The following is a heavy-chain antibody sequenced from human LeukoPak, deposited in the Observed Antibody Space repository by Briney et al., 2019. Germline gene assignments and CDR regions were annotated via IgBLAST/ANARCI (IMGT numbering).Heavy chain of an antibody. D-gene: IGHD3-10*01. Sequence: GGSLRLSCAASGFIVSSNYMSWVRQAPGKGLDWVSIIYDNGNTYYADSVKGRFTISRDNSKNTLYLQMNSLRAEDTALYYCAKGVGGSANYYYMDVWGKGTTVTVSS. CDR3: AKGVGGSANYYYMDV. CDR1: GFIVSSNY. V-gene: IGHV3-66*03. CDR2: IYDNGNT. J-gene: IGHJ6*03.